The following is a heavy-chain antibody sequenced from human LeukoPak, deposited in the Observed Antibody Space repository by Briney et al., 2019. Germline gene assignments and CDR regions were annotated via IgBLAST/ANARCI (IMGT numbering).Heavy chain of an antibody. J-gene: IGHJ4*02. CDR3: ARGTGSMVRSDY. CDR1: GYTFTGYY. Sequence: ASVKVSCKASGYTFTGYYMHWVRQAPGQGLEWMGWINPNSGGTNYAQKFQGRVTMTRDTTISTAYMELSRLRSDDTAVYYCARGTGSMVRSDYWGQGTLVTVSS. CDR2: INPNSGGT. V-gene: IGHV1-2*02. D-gene: IGHD3-10*01.